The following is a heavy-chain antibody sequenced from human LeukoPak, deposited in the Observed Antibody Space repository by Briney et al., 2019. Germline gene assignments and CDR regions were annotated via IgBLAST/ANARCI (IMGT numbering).Heavy chain of an antibody. V-gene: IGHV1-69*01. CDR2: IIPIFGTA. CDR1: GGTFSSYA. D-gene: IGHD6-19*01. CDR3: ARAWLVSDYYYYGMDV. J-gene: IGHJ6*02. Sequence: GASVKVSCKASGGTFSSYAISWVRQAPGQGLEWMGGIIPIFGTANYAQKFQGRVTTTADESTSTAYMELSSLRSEDTAVYYCARAWLVSDYYYYGMDVWGQGTTVTVSS.